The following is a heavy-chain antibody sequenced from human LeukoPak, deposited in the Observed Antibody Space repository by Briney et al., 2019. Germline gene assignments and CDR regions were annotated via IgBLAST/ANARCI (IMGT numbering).Heavy chain of an antibody. CDR2: IYYSGST. CDR3: AREGYGSGSYYNQRDAFDI. J-gene: IGHJ3*02. D-gene: IGHD3-10*01. Sequence: SETLSLTCTVSGGSISSYYWSWIRQPPGKGLEWIGYIYYSGSTNYNPSLKSRVTISVDTSKNQFSLKLSSVTAADTAVYYCAREGYGSGSYYNQRDAFDIWGQGTMVTVSS. CDR1: GGSISSYY. V-gene: IGHV4-59*01.